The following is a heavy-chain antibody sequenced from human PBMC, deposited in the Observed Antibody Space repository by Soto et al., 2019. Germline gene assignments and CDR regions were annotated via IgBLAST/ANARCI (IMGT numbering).Heavy chain of an antibody. J-gene: IGHJ4*02. CDR3: VRDMQLGRPDS. CDR2: ISTGGSVA. Sequence: EVQLVESGGGLVQPRESLRLSCAASGLTFRNYWMHWVHQPPGQGLVWVSRISTGGSVAMYVDSVKSRFTISRDNAKNTLCLHLNRRRAEGTAGYYWVRDMQLGRPDSGGQGTLVTVSS. V-gene: IGHV3-74*03. D-gene: IGHD3-16*01. CDR1: GLTFRNYW.